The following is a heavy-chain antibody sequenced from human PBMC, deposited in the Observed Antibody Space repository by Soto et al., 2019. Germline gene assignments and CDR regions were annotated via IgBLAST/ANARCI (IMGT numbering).Heavy chain of an antibody. V-gene: IGHV3-30*03. D-gene: IGHD6-19*01. J-gene: IGHJ4*02. CDR1: GFTFSSYG. CDR3: ARDTDKWTVAGPVAFDY. CDR2: ISYDGSNK. Sequence: GGSLRLSCAASGFTFSSYGMHWVRQAPGKGLEWVAVISYDGSNKYYANSVKGRFTISRDNSKNTLYLQMNSLRAEDTAVYYCARDTDKWTVAGPVAFDYWGQGTLVTVSS.